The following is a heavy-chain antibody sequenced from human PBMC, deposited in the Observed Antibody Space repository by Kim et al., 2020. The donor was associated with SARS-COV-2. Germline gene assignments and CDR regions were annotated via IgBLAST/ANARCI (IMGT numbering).Heavy chain of an antibody. J-gene: IGHJ5*02. Sequence: SETLSLTCTVSGGSISSSSYYWGWLRQPPGKGLEWIGSIYYSGSTYYNPSLKSRVTISVDTSKNQFSLKLSSVTAADTAVYYCARGLGYCSGGSCYPNWFDPWGQGTLVTVSS. CDR1: GGSISSSSYY. V-gene: IGHV4-39*07. CDR2: IYYSGST. D-gene: IGHD2-15*01. CDR3: ARGLGYCSGGSCYPNWFDP.